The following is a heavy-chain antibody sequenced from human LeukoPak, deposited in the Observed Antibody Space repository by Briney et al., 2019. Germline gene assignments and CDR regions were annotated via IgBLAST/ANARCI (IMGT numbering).Heavy chain of an antibody. J-gene: IGHJ4*02. D-gene: IGHD6-19*01. Sequence: GGSLRLSCAASGFTFSDYYMGWLRQAPGKGLEWVSYISNTGSSTYYADSVKGRFTISRDNAKNSLYLQMSSLRAEDTAVYYCARRYSSGLDYWGQGTLVTVSS. CDR3: ARRYSSGLDY. CDR2: ISNTGSST. CDR1: GFTFSDYY. V-gene: IGHV3-11*01.